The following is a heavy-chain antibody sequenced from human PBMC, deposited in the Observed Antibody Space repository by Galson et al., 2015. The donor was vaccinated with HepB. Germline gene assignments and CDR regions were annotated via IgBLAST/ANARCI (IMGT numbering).Heavy chain of an antibody. Sequence: SVKVSCKASGGTFSSYAISWVRQAPGQGLEWMGRIIPILGIANYAQKFQGRVTITADKSTSTAYMELSSLRSEDTAVYYCARDSLRGKNWFDPWGQGTLVTVSS. V-gene: IGHV1-69*04. CDR2: IIPILGIA. D-gene: IGHD3-10*01. J-gene: IGHJ5*02. CDR1: GGTFSSYA. CDR3: ARDSLRGKNWFDP.